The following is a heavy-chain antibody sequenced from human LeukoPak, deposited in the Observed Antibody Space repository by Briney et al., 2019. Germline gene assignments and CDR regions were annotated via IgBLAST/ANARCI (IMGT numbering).Heavy chain of an antibody. CDR2: MNPSSGNA. J-gene: IGHJ4*02. CDR1: GYTFTTYD. V-gene: IGHV1-8*01. Sequence: ASVKVSCKASGYTFTTYDMTWVRQATGQGLEWMGWMNPSSGNAGYAQNFQGRVTMTRNTSISTAYMELSSLKSEDTAVYYCARGRYYGSGSYYFDYWGQGTLVTASS. CDR3: ARGRYYGSGSYYFDY. D-gene: IGHD3-10*01.